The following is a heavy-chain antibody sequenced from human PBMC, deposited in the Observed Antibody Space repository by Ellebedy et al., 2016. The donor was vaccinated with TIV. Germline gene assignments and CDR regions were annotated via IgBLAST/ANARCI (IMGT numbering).Heavy chain of an antibody. CDR3: ARSDSSGYEFDY. D-gene: IGHD3-22*01. CDR1: GYRFTSYW. V-gene: IGHV5-51*01. CDR2: IYPGDSDT. J-gene: IGHJ4*02. Sequence: PGGSLRLSCKGSGYRFTSYWIGWVRQMPGKGLEWMGIIYPGDSDTRYSPSFQGQVTISADKSISTAYLQGSSLKASDTAMYYCARSDSSGYEFDYWGQGTLVTVSS.